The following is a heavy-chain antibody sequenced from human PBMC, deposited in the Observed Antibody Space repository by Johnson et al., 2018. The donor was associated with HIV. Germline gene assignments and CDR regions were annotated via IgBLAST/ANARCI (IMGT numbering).Heavy chain of an antibody. J-gene: IGHJ3*02. CDR1: GFTFSSYA. Sequence: VQLVESGGGLIQPGGSLRLSCAASGFTFSSYAMSWVRQAPGKGLEWVSAISSSGGSTYYADSVKGRFTISRDNSKNTLYLQMNSLRAEETAVYYCARGMTTVTNHDAFDIWGQGTMVTVSS. CDR3: ARGMTTVTNHDAFDI. CDR2: ISSSGGST. D-gene: IGHD4-17*01. V-gene: IGHV3-23*04.